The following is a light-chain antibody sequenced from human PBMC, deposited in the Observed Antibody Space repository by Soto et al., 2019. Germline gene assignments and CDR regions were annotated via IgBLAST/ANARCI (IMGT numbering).Light chain of an antibody. CDR2: GAS. J-gene: IGKJ1*01. Sequence: EIVLTQSPGTLSLSPGERATVSCRASQSFTSGYLAWYQQRPGQAPRLLIYGASRRATGVPDRFSGSESETDFTLTISGLEPEDFAVYYWQQYDTSPRTFGQGTKVEIK. CDR1: QSFTSGY. V-gene: IGKV3-20*01. CDR3: QQYDTSPRT.